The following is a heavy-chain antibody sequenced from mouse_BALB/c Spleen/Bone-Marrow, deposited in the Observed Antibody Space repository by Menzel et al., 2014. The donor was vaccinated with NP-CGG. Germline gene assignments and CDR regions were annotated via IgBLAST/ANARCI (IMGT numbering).Heavy chain of an antibody. CDR3: ARDENVGIYWYFDV. V-gene: IGHV7-3*02. J-gene: IGHJ1*01. Sequence: EVHLVESGGGLVQPGGSLRLSCETSGFTFTDYYMSWVRQPPGKALEWLGFIRNKGKGYTTEYSASVKGRFTISRDNSQSILYLQMNTLRAEDSATYYCARDENVGIYWYFDVWGAGTTVTVSS. CDR2: IRNKGKGYTT. CDR1: GFTFTDYY.